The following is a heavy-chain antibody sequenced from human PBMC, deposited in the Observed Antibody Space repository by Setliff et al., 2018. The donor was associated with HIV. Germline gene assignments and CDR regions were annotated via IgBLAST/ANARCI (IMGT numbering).Heavy chain of an antibody. J-gene: IGHJ6*03. CDR2: IIPILGVA. CDR3: VRGVQSPPHYSYYYMDV. Sequence: AASVKVSCKASRSTFNSHTINWVRQAPGQGLDWMGRIIPILGVASYAQRFQGKVTITADKSTSTAYMELTSLRFDDTAMYYCVRGVQSPPHYSYYYMDVWGEGTMVTVSS. D-gene: IGHD3-3*01. V-gene: IGHV1-69*02. CDR1: RSTFNSHT.